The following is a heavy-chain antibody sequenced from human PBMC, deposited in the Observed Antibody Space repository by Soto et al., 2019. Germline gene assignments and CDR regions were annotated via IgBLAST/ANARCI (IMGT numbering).Heavy chain of an antibody. Sequence: GGSLRLSCAASGFTFSSYWMHWVRQAPGKGLVWVSRINSDGSSTSYADSVKGRFTISRDNSKNTLYLQMNSLRAEDTAVYYCAKELAAAGTQYWGQGTLVTVS. D-gene: IGHD6-13*01. CDR2: INSDGSST. CDR3: AKELAAAGTQY. V-gene: IGHV3-74*01. J-gene: IGHJ4*02. CDR1: GFTFSSYW.